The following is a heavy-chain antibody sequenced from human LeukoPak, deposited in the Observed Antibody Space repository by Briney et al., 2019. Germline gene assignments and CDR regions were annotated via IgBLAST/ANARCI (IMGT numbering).Heavy chain of an antibody. CDR3: ARGVYGSGSYSANN. CDR2: INSDGSAT. V-gene: IGHV3-74*01. D-gene: IGHD3-10*01. J-gene: IGHJ4*02. CDR1: GFTFSSYW. Sequence: GGSLRLSCAASGFTFSSYWMHWVRQAPGAGLVWVSRINSDGSATSYVDSVKGRFTISRDNAKNTLYLQMNSLRAEDTAVYYCARGVYGSGSYSANNWGQGTLVTASS.